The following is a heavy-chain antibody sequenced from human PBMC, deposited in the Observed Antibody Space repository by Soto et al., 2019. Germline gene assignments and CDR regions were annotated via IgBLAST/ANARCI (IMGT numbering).Heavy chain of an antibody. CDR3: ARHAYDFWSGHPNPRYYYGMDV. V-gene: IGHV5-51*01. CDR2: IYPGDSNT. D-gene: IGHD3-3*01. CDR1: GYSFRTYW. J-gene: IGHJ6*02. Sequence: PGESLKISCKGSGYSFRTYWIGWVRQMPGKGLEWMGIIYPGDSNTRYSPSLQGQVTISVDKSISTAYLQWSSLKATDTAMYYCARHAYDFWSGHPNPRYYYGMDVWGQGTTVTVSS.